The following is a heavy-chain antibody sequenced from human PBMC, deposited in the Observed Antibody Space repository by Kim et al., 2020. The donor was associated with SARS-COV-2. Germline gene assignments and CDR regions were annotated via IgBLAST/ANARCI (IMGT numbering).Heavy chain of an antibody. CDR2: IMPILDIT. Sequence: SVKVSCKASGGTFSTDSISWVRQAPGQGLEWMGRIMPILDITNYAQRFEGRVTITADRSTSTAYMELSSLRSEDTAVYYCARRGYCSSRGCSGEFDPWGQGTPVTVSS. J-gene: IGHJ5*02. CDR3: ARRGYCSSRGCSGEFDP. D-gene: IGHD2-2*01. V-gene: IGHV1-69*02. CDR1: GGTFSTDS.